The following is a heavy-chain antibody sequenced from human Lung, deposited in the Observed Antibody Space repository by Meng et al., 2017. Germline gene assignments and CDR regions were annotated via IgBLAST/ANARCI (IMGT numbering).Heavy chain of an antibody. CDR1: GVMVSSNRAA. D-gene: IGHD2-21*01. CDR3: TGVGHKNWFDS. J-gene: IGHJ5*01. CDR2: TYYRSKWYS. Sequence: QVHLQESVPGLVTLSQILTLPDAISGVMVSSNRAAWNGIRQSPARALEWLGRTYYRSKWYSDYATSVRSRITINADTSKNQFSLQLNSLTPEDTAVYYCTGVGHKNWFDSWGQGTLVTVSS. V-gene: IGHV6-1*01.